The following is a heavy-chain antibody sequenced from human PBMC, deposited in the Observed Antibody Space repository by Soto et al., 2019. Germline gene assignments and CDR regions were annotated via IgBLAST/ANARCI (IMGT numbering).Heavy chain of an antibody. Sequence: QVQLVQSGAEVKKPGSSVKVSCKASGGTFSRYAISWVRQAPGQGLEWMGGIIPIFGTANYAQKFQGRVTITADESTSTAYMELSSLRSEDTAVYYCASAREDDGDSSLRYWGQGTLVTVSS. CDR1: GGTFSRYA. CDR2: IIPIFGTA. CDR3: ASAREDDGDSSLRY. V-gene: IGHV1-69*01. D-gene: IGHD4-17*01. J-gene: IGHJ4*02.